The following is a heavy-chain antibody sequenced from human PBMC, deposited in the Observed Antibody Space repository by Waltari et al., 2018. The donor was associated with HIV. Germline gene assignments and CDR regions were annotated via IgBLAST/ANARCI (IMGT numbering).Heavy chain of an antibody. J-gene: IGHJ4*02. CDR1: GDRFSNYF. D-gene: IGHD3-16*01. V-gene: IGHV1-2*06. CDR2: INPDTGDT. CDR3: ARGEDVSLTHLPPGFRLEF. Sequence: QTLLVQSESDVRAPGASVVLSCKASGDRFSNYFLYWLRQAPGQGLEWMVRINPDTGDTTYSQTFRTIVTMTRDTSAASTYMEMTRLTAADTATYFCARGEDVSLTHLPPGFRLEFWGKGSLVSVSS.